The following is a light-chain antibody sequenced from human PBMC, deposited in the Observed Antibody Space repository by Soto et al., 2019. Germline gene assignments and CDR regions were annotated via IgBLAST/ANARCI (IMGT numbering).Light chain of an antibody. CDR1: QSVSSY. V-gene: IGKV3-11*01. J-gene: IGKJ3*01. CDR2: DAS. CDR3: QQRPGFT. Sequence: EIVLTQSPATLSLSPGERATLSCRASQSVSSYLAWYQQKPDQAPRLLIYDASNRATGIPARFSGSGSETDFTLTISRVEPEDFAVYYCQQRPGFTFGPGTKVDIK.